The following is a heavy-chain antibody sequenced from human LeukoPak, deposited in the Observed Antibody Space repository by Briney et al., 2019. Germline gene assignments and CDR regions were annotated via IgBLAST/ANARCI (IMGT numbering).Heavy chain of an antibody. J-gene: IGHJ5*02. V-gene: IGHV1-46*01. D-gene: IGHD2-21*02. Sequence: GASVKVSCKXPGYTFTSYYMHWVRQAPGQGLEWMGIINPSGGSTSYAQKFQGRVTMTRDTSTSTVYMELSSLRSEDTAVYYCAKVYCGGDCSYNWFDPWGQGTLVTVSS. CDR1: GYTFTSYY. CDR2: INPSGGST. CDR3: AKVYCGGDCSYNWFDP.